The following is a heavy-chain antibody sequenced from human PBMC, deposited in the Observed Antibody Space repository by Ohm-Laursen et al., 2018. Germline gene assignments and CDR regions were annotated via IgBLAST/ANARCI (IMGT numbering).Heavy chain of an antibody. Sequence: SVKVSCKASGVTFNSYAISWVRQAPGQGLEWMGGVMPIFGTANYAQKFQGRVTITADKSTSTAHLELSSLRSEDTAVYYCATRVTPVTTLYYYAMDVWGQGTTVTVSS. CDR1: GVTFNSYA. J-gene: IGHJ6*02. D-gene: IGHD4-17*01. V-gene: IGHV1-69*06. CDR2: VMPIFGTA. CDR3: ATRVTPVTTLYYYAMDV.